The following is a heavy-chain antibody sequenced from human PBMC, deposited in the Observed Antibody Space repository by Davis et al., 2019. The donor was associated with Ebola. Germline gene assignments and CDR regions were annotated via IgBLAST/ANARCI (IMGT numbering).Heavy chain of an antibody. Sequence: ASVKVSCKASGYTFTSYYMHWVRQAPGQGLEWMGWINPNSGGTNYAQKFQGRVTMTRDTSISTAYMELSRLRSDDTAVYYCARVATMARGYGMDVWGQGTTVTVSS. J-gene: IGHJ6*01. CDR2: INPNSGGT. CDR3: ARVATMARGYGMDV. D-gene: IGHD3-10*01. V-gene: IGHV1-2*02. CDR1: GYTFTSYY.